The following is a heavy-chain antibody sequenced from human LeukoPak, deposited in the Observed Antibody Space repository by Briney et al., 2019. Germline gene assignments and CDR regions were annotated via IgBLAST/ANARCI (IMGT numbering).Heavy chain of an antibody. D-gene: IGHD3-9*01. V-gene: IGHV4-39*07. CDR2: INYNGNT. CDR3: AKEHYYYDILTGYYDLSFDY. CDR1: GGSISSSAYY. Sequence: SETLSLTCTVSGGSISSSAYYWSWIRQPPGKGLEWIGGINYNGNTFYKPSLKSRVTISLDTSRDHFSLNLFSVTAADTAVYYCAKEHYYYDILTGYYDLSFDYWGQGTLVTVSS. J-gene: IGHJ4*02.